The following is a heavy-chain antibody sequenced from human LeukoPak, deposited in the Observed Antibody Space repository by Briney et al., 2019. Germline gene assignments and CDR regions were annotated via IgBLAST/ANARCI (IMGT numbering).Heavy chain of an antibody. CDR1: GGSICSYY. Sequence: PSETLSLTCTVSGGSICSYYWSWIRQPPGKGLEWIGYIYYSGSTNYNPSLKSRVTISVDTSKNQFSLKLSSVTAADTAVYYCARDPIVGATENYFDYWGQGTLVTVSS. V-gene: IGHV4-59*01. D-gene: IGHD1-26*01. J-gene: IGHJ4*02. CDR2: IYYSGST. CDR3: ARDPIVGATENYFDY.